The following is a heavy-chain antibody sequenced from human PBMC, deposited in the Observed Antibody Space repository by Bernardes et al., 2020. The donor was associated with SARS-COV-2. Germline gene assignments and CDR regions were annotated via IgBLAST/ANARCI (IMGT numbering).Heavy chain of an antibody. J-gene: IGHJ4*02. CDR3: TGSGRTVG. V-gene: IGHV3-74*01. CDR1: GFTFSSYW. Sequence: GGSLRLSCAASGFTFSSYWMHWVRQIPGRGLVWLSRISTDGRTTNYADSVEGRFTISRDNAKNSLYLQMNSLSDEDTAVYYCTGSGRTVGWGQGTLVTVSS. D-gene: IGHD6-19*01. CDR2: ISTDGRTT.